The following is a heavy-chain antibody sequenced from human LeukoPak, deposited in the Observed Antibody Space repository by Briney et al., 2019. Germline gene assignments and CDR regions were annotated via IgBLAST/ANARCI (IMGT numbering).Heavy chain of an antibody. V-gene: IGHV4-59*12. Sequence: PSETLSLTCIVSGGSISNYYWSWIRQPPGKGLEWVGSIYYSGSTNYNPSLKSRVTISVGTSKNQFSLKLSSVTAADTAVYYCARGLHYYYYYMDVWGKGTTVTVSS. CDR2: IYYSGST. J-gene: IGHJ6*03. CDR3: ARGLHYYYYYMDV. CDR1: GGSISNYY.